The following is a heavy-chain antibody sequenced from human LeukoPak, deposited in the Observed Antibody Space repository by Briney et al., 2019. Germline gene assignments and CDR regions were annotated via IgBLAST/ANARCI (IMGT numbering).Heavy chain of an antibody. V-gene: IGHV4-4*07. Sequence: PSETLSLTCTVSGGSISSYYWSWIRQPAGKGLEWIGRIYTSGSTNYNPSLKSRVTMSVGTSKNQFSLKLSSVTAADTAVYYCAREKTLRMVYATNWFDPWGQGTLVTVSS. CDR1: GGSISSYY. J-gene: IGHJ5*02. CDR3: AREKTLRMVYATNWFDP. CDR2: IYTSGST. D-gene: IGHD2-8*01.